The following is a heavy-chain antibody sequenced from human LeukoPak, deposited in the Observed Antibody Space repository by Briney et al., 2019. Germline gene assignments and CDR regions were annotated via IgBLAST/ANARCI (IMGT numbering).Heavy chain of an antibody. CDR3: VRDGGVSGYDLLDY. CDR1: GFTFSSYG. V-gene: IGHV3-7*01. J-gene: IGHJ4*02. Sequence: GGSLRLSCAASGFTFSSYGMHWVRQAPGKGLEWVAHINQDGSEEHYMDSEKARFTISRDNAKNSLSLQMNSLRAEDTAVYYCVRDGGVSGYDLLDYWGQGTLVTVSS. CDR2: INQDGSEE. D-gene: IGHD5-12*01.